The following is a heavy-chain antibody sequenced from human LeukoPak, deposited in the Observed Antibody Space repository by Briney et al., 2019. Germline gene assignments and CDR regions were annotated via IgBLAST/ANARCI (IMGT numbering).Heavy chain of an antibody. V-gene: IGHV3-30*18. Sequence: GRSLRLSCAASGFTFSSFGMHWVRQAPGKGLEWVAVISYDGSNKYYADSVKGRFTISRDNSKNTLYLQMNSLRAEDTAVYYCAKDGDYWGQGTLVTVSS. CDR2: ISYDGSNK. CDR1: GFTFSSFG. CDR3: AKDGDY. J-gene: IGHJ4*02.